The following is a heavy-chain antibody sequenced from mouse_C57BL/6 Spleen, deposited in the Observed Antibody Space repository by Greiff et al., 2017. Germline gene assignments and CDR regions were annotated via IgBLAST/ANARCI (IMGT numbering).Heavy chain of an antibody. CDR3: APYGNPWFAY. CDR1: GFNIKDYY. V-gene: IGHV14-2*01. J-gene: IGHJ3*01. D-gene: IGHD2-1*01. CDR2: IDPEDGET. Sequence: VQLQQSGAELVKPGASVKLSCTASGFNIKDYYMHWVKQRTEQGLEWIGRIDPEDGETKYAPIFQGKATITADTSSNTAYLQLSSLTSEDTAVYYCAPYGNPWFAYWGQGTLVTVSA.